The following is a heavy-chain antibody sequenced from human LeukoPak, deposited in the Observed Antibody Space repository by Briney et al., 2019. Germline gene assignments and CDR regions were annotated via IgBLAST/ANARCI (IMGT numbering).Heavy chain of an antibody. D-gene: IGHD6-13*01. V-gene: IGHV1-18*01. J-gene: IGHJ4*02. CDR3: VRDGRIAAAGTGSDY. Sequence: GASVKVSCKASGYTFTSYGISWVRQAPGQGLEWMGWISAYNGNTNYAQKLQGRVTMTTDTSTSTAYMELRSLRSDDTAVYYCVRDGRIAAAGTGSDYWGQGTLVTVSS. CDR2: ISAYNGNT. CDR1: GYTFTSYG.